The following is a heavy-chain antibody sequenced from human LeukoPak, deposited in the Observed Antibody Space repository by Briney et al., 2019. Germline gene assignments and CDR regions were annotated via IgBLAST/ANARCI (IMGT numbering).Heavy chain of an antibody. CDR2: IYYSGST. V-gene: IGHV4-59*01. J-gene: IGHJ3*02. CDR1: GGSISSYY. CDR3: ASAQLRSPDAFDI. Sequence: PSETLSLTCTVSGGSISSYYWSWIRQPPGEGLEWIGYIYYSGSTNYNPSLKSRVTISVDTSKNQFSLKLSSVTAADTAVYYCASAQLRSPDAFDIWGQGTMVTVSS. D-gene: IGHD3-3*01.